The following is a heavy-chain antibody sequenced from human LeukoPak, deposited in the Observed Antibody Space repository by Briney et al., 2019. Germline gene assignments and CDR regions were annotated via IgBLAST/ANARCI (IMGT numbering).Heavy chain of an antibody. CDR3: ARDGGYYSNY. V-gene: IGHV3-48*01. CDR1: GFTFSSYS. Sequence: HPGGSLRLSCVASGFTFSSYSMNWVSQAPGKGLEWVSFISSSSSTIYYADSVKGRFTISRDDAKNSLFLQMGSLRAEDTAVYYCARDGGYYSNYWGQGTLVTVSS. D-gene: IGHD3-22*01. J-gene: IGHJ4*02. CDR2: ISSSSSTI.